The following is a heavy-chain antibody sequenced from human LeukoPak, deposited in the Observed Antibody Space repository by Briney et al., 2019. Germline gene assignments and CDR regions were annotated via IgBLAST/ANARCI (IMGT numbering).Heavy chain of an antibody. CDR2: ISYDGSNK. CDR1: GFTFSSYG. Sequence: GSLRLSCAASGFTFSSYGMHWVRQAPGKGLEWVAVISYDGSNKYYADSVKGRFTISRDNSKNTLYLQMNSLRAEDTAVYYCAKKKFSGYYDSSGTTDYWGQGTLVTVSS. CDR3: AKKKFSGYYDSSGTTDY. D-gene: IGHD3-22*01. J-gene: IGHJ4*02. V-gene: IGHV3-30*18.